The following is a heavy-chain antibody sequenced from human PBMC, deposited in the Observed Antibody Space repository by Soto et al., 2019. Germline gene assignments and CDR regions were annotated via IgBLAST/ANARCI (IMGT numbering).Heavy chain of an antibody. D-gene: IGHD3-3*01. V-gene: IGHV4-4*07. CDR1: GGTISGYY. J-gene: IGHJ5*02. CDR3: ARGPRFSGWFDP. CDR2: IYSSGNT. Sequence: SETLSLTFSVSGGTISGYYWTWIRQPAGEGLEWIGRIYSSGNTKYNPSLQSRVTMSLDTSNNQFSLRLTSVTAADTAVYYCARGPRFSGWFDPWGQGTLVTVSS.